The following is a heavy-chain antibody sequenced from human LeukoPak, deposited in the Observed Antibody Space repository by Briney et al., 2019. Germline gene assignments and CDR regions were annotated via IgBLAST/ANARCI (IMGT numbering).Heavy chain of an antibody. J-gene: IGHJ4*02. CDR3: AREQDIGMVSALDY. CDR1: GYTFTGYY. V-gene: IGHV1-2*02. D-gene: IGHD5-18*01. CDR2: VNPNSGDT. Sequence: ASVKVSCKPSGYTFTGYYMHWVRQAPGLGLEWMGWVNPNSGDTNYAQKFQGRVTMTRDTSISTAYMELSRLRSDDTAVYYCAREQDIGMVSALDYWGQGTLVTVSS.